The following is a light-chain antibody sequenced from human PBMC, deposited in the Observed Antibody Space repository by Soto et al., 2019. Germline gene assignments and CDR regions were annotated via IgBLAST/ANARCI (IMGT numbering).Light chain of an antibody. CDR1: QSVNKN. V-gene: IGKV3-15*01. Sequence: VPRSRRERTTRSCRSSQSVNKNLAWSHQKRGQATRLLIFDVSTRATGIPARFSAIASGTDLTLTISSLHFQAFAVYYCKQYITRLPFTFAGGTKVDI. J-gene: IGKJ4*01. CDR3: KQYITRLPFT. CDR2: DVS.